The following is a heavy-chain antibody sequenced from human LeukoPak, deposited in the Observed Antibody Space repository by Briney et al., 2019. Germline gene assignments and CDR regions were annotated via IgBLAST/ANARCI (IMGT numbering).Heavy chain of an antibody. CDR2: ISAYNGNT. D-gene: IGHD3-22*01. V-gene: IGHV1-18*01. J-gene: IGHJ5*02. CDR1: GYTFTSYG. Sequence: ASVKVSCKASGYTFTSYGISWVRQAPGQGLEWMGWISAYNGNTNYAQKLQGRVTMTTDTSTSTAYMELRSLRSDDTAVYYCARDSEYDSSGYYYEGWFDPWGQGTLVTVSS. CDR3: ARDSEYDSSGYYYEGWFDP.